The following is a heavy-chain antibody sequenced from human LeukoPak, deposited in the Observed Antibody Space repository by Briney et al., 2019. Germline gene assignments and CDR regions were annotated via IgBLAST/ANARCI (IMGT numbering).Heavy chain of an antibody. CDR3: ARDESGSYPGY. D-gene: IGHD1-26*01. Sequence: GGSLRLSCAASGFTFSSYGMHWVRQAPGKGLEWVAVIWYDGSNEYYADSVKGRFTISRDNSKNTLYLQMNSLRAEDTAVYYCARDESGSYPGYWGQGTLVTVSS. J-gene: IGHJ4*02. V-gene: IGHV3-33*01. CDR1: GFTFSSYG. CDR2: IWYDGSNE.